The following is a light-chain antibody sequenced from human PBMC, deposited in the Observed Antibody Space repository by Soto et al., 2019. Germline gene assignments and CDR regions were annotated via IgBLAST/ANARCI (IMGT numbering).Light chain of an antibody. Sequence: HSVLTKPASVYGSPGQSITISCKGTSSDVGGYNYVSWYQQHPGKAPKLMIYDVSNRPSGVSNRFSGSKSGNTASLTISGLQAEDEADYYCSSYTSSSTPYVFGTGTKVTVL. CDR3: SSYTSSSTPYV. CDR1: SSDVGGYNY. V-gene: IGLV2-14*01. CDR2: DVS. J-gene: IGLJ1*01.